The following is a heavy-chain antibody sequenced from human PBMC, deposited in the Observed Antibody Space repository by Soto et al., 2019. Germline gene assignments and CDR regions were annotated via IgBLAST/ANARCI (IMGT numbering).Heavy chain of an antibody. CDR3: VRDSPIGSTYSGYDGIDY. D-gene: IGHD5-12*01. V-gene: IGHV1-69*08. CDR2: IIPLLDIA. J-gene: IGHJ4*02. Sequence: QVQLVQSGAEVKKPGSSVKVSCKASGVTFTNDIITWVRQAPGQGLEWMERIIPLLDIANYAQKFQGRVTITADKSTSTAYMELNSLRSEDTAVYYCVRDSPIGSTYSGYDGIDYWGQGTLVTVSS. CDR1: GVTFTNDI.